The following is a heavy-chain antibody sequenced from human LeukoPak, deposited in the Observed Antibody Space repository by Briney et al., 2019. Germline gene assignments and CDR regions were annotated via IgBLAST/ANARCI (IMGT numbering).Heavy chain of an antibody. Sequence: KPSETLSLTCTVSGDPITGYSDYKWSWIRQPPGKGLEWIDYIYYHGTINYDPSLKSRVSISVDTSKNQFSLSLSSATAADTAKYYCAREYSAFDYWGQGTLVTVSS. J-gene: IGHJ4*02. D-gene: IGHD6-13*01. CDR1: GDPITGYSDY. V-gene: IGHV4-61*01. CDR2: IYYHGTI. CDR3: AREYSAFDY.